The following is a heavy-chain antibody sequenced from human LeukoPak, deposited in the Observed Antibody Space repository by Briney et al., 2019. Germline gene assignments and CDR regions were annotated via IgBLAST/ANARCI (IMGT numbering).Heavy chain of an antibody. CDR3: APALCGSTVCYGGGKIDY. D-gene: IGHD2-2*01. CDR2: IRYDGSNK. Sequence: GGSLRLSCGASGFTFNKYGMHWGRQAPGKGPEWVAFIRYDGSNKYYADSMKGRFTISRDDSKNTLYLQMNSLRAEDTAVYYCAPALCGSTVCYGGGKIDYWGQGTLVTVSS. J-gene: IGHJ4*02. V-gene: IGHV3-30*02. CDR1: GFTFNKYG.